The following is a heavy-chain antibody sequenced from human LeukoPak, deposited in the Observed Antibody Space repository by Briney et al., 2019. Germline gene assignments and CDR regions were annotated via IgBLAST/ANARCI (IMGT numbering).Heavy chain of an antibody. CDR2: ISYDGSNK. J-gene: IGHJ4*02. D-gene: IGHD3-22*01. CDR3: ARVHYYDSSGYYLDIDY. CDR1: GFTFSSYA. V-gene: IGHV3-30*07. Sequence: GGSLRLSCAASGFTFSSYAMHWVRQAPGKGLEWVAVISYDGSNKYYADSVKGRFTISRDNSKSTLYLQMNSLRAEDTAVYYCARVHYYDSSGYYLDIDYWGQGTLVTVSS.